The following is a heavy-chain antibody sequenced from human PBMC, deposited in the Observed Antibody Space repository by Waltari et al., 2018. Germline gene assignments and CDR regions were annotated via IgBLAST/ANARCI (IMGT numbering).Heavy chain of an antibody. CDR2: IYHSGST. J-gene: IGHJ4*02. Sequence: QVQLQVSGPGLVKPSENLSLTCAVSGYSISSGYYWGWTRQPPGKGLEWIGSIYHSGSTYYNPSLKSRVTISVDTSKNQFSLKLSSVTAADTAVYYCARLGMTTVTPDYWGQGTLVTVSS. D-gene: IGHD4-17*01. CDR3: ARLGMTTVTPDY. V-gene: IGHV4-38-2*01. CDR1: GYSISSGYY.